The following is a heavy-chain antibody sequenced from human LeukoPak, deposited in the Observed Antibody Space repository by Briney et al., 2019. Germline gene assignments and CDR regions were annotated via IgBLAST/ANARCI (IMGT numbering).Heavy chain of an antibody. CDR2: ISGSGGNT. CDR3: AKEWVRGVIFDAFDI. CDR1: GFTFSSHA. V-gene: IGHV3-23*01. J-gene: IGHJ3*02. D-gene: IGHD3-10*01. Sequence: GGSLRLSCAASGFTFSSHAMSWVRQAPGKGLEWVSGISGSGGNTYYADSVKGRFTISRDNSKNTLYLQMNSLRAEDTAVYYCAKEWVRGVIFDAFDIWGQGTMVTVSS.